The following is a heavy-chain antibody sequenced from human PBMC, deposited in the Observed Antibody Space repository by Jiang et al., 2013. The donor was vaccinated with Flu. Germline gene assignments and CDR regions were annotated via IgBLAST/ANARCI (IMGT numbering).Heavy chain of an antibody. V-gene: IGHV6-1*01. Sequence: SQTLSLTRAISGDSVSSNSAAWHWVRQSPSRGLECLGRTYYRSKWSHDYAVSVKSRITINPDTSKNQFSLQLNSVTPEDTAVYYCTRSTNSGFDIWGQGTMVTVSS. CDR2: TYYRSKWSH. D-gene: IGHD1-7*01. CDR1: GDSVSSNSAA. J-gene: IGHJ3*02. CDR3: TRSTNSGFDI.